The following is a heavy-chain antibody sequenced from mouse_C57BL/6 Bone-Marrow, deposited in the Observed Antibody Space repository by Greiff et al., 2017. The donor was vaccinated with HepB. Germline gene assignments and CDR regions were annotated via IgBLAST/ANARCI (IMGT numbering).Heavy chain of an antibody. CDR1: GYTFTSYW. D-gene: IGHD1-1*01. CDR2: IDPSDSYT. V-gene: IGHV1-69*01. Sequence: QVQLQQSGAELVMPGASVKLSCKASGYTFTSYWMHWVKQRPGQGLEWIGEIDPSDSYTNYNQKFKGKSTLTVDKSSSTAYMQLSSLTSDDSAVYYCARCRDGSPWFAYWGQGTLVTVSA. J-gene: IGHJ3*01. CDR3: ARCRDGSPWFAY.